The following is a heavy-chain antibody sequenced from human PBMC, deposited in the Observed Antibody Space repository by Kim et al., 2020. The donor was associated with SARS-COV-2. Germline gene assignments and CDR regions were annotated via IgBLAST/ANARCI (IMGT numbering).Heavy chain of an antibody. Sequence: FQGRVTITADESTSTAYMELSSLRSEDTAVYYCARDCSSTSCPEGDAFDIWGQGTMVTVSS. J-gene: IGHJ3*02. D-gene: IGHD2-2*01. V-gene: IGHV1-69*01. CDR3: ARDCSSTSCPEGDAFDI.